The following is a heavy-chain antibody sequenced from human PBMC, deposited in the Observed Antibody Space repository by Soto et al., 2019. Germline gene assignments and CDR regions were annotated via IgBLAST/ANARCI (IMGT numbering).Heavy chain of an antibody. CDR2: ISYDGSNK. V-gene: IGHV3-30*18. Sequence: QVQLVESGGGVVQPGRSLRLSCAASGFTFSSYGMHWVRQAPGKGLEWVAVISYDGSNKYYADSVKGRFTISRDNSKNTLYLQMSSLRAEDTAVYYCAKDNRLYCTNGVCYNDAFDIWGQGTMVTVSS. D-gene: IGHD2-8*01. CDR3: AKDNRLYCTNGVCYNDAFDI. CDR1: GFTFSSYG. J-gene: IGHJ3*02.